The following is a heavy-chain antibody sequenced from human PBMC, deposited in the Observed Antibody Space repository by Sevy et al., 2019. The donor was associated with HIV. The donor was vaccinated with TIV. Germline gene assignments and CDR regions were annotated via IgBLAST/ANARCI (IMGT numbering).Heavy chain of an antibody. CDR1: GYTFTGDY. CDR2: VFPNSGGT. J-gene: IGHJ6*02. CDR3: ARDGGGGTTNSGMDV. V-gene: IGHV1-2*06. D-gene: IGHD1-7*01. Sequence: ASVKVSCKASGYTFTGDYLHWVRQAPGHGLEWMGRVFPNSGGTNYAQKFQGRFTMTRDTSISTAYMELSRRRSDETAVYYWARDGGGGTTNSGMDVWGQGTTVTVSS.